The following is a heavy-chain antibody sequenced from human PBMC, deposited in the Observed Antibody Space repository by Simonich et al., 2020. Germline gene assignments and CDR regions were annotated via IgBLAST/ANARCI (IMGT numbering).Heavy chain of an antibody. D-gene: IGHD6-13*01. CDR3: ARVGYSNYYYYGMDV. V-gene: IGHV4-38-2*01. J-gene: IGHJ6*02. CDR1: GYSISSGYY. CDR2: IYHSGST. Sequence: QVQLQESGPGLVKPSETLSLTCAVSGYSISSGYYWGWIRQPPGKGQAWIGSIYHSGSTYSNPSLKSRVTISVDTSKNQFSLKLSSVTAADTAVYYCARVGYSNYYYYGMDVWGQGTTVTVSS.